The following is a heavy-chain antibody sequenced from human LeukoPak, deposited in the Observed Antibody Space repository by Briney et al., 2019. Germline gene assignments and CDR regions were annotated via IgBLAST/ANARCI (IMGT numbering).Heavy chain of an antibody. CDR2: INPSGGST. D-gene: IGHD5/OR15-5a*01. CDR3: AREGSTIGWFDP. V-gene: IGHV1-46*01. J-gene: IGHJ5*02. CDR1: GYIFTSYS. Sequence: GASVKVSCKASGYIFTSYSIHWVRQAPGQGLEWMGVINPSGGSTRYAQKFQGRVTMTRDTSISTAYMELSRLRSDDTAVYYCAREGSTIGWFDPWGQGTLVTVSS.